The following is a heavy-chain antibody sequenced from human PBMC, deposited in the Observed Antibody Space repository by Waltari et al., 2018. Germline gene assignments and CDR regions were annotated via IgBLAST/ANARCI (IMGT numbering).Heavy chain of an antibody. CDR1: GGSISSGSYY. J-gene: IGHJ4*02. CDR3: ARVDGVRGNLYYFDY. Sequence: QVQLQESGPGLVKPSQTLSLTCTVSGGSISSGSYYWSWIRQPAGKGLEWIGRIYTSGSTNYNPSLKIRVTISGDTSKNQFSLKLSSVTAADTAVYYCARVDGVRGNLYYFDYWGQGTLVTVSS. CDR2: IYTSGST. V-gene: IGHV4-61*02. D-gene: IGHD3-10*01.